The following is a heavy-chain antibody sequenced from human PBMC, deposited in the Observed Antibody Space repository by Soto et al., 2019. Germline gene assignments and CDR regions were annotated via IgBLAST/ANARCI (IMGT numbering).Heavy chain of an antibody. J-gene: IGHJ6*02. CDR3: ARVRAELGYCSGGSCLPYHHGMDV. CDR1: GYTFTSYY. V-gene: IGHV1-46*01. Sequence: GASVKVSCKASGYTFTSYYMHWVRQAPGQGLEWMGIINPSGGSTSYAQKFQGRVTMTTETPTSTAYMELRSLRSDDTAVYYCARVRAELGYCSGGSCLPYHHGMDVWG. CDR2: INPSGGST. D-gene: IGHD2-15*01.